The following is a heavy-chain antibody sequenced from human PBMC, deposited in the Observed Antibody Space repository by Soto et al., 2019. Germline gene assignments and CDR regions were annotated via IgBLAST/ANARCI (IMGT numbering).Heavy chain of an antibody. J-gene: IGHJ4*02. CDR1: GFTFSSYA. V-gene: IGHV3-30-3*01. CDR3: ARAQGCSSTSCYSAFDY. D-gene: IGHD2-2*01. CDR2: ISYDGSNK. Sequence: QVQLVESGGGVVQPGRSLRLSCAASGFTFSSYAMHWVRQAPGKGLEWVAVISYDGSNKYYADSVKGRFTISRDNSKNTLYLQMNSLRAEDTAVYYCARAQGCSSTSCYSAFDYWGQGTLVTVSS.